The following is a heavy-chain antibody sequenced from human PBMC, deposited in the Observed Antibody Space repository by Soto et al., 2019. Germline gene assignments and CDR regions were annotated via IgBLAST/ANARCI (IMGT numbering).Heavy chain of an antibody. J-gene: IGHJ3*02. CDR1: GFTFDDYA. V-gene: IGHV3-9*01. CDR3: AKDGVLEWLFGAFDI. CDR2: ISWYSGSI. Sequence: GGSLRLSCAASGFTFDDYAMHWLRQAPGKGLEWVSGISWYSGSIAYADSVKGRFTISRDNAKNSLYLQMNSLRAEDTALYYCAKDGVLEWLFGAFDIWGQGTMVTVSS. D-gene: IGHD3-3*01.